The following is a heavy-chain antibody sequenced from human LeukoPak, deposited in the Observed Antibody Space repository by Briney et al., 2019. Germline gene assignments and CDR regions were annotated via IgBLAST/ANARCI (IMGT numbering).Heavy chain of an antibody. Sequence: PGGSLRLSCAASGFTFSSYSMNWVRQAPGKGLEWVSYISSSSSTIYYADSVKGRFTISRDNAKNSLYLQMNSLRAEDTAVYYCARDFGRTGKLWFGELLKPFDYWGQGTLVTVSS. CDR1: GFTFSSYS. CDR2: ISSSSSTI. CDR3: ARDFGRTGKLWFGELLKPFDY. V-gene: IGHV3-48*01. J-gene: IGHJ4*02. D-gene: IGHD3-10*01.